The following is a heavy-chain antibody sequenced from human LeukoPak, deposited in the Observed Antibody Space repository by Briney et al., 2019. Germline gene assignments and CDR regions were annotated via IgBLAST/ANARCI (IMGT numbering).Heavy chain of an antibody. CDR3: ARGGNFPINYYGMHV. D-gene: IGHD4-23*01. CDR1: GFIVSSNY. J-gene: IGHJ6*02. Sequence: PGGSLRLSCVASGFIVSSNYLTWVRPAPGKGLEWVSVIYSGGSTYYAASVKGRFTISRDNSKNTLFLQMNSLRVEDTAVYYCARGGNFPINYYGMHVWGQGTTVTVSS. V-gene: IGHV3-53*01. CDR2: IYSGGST.